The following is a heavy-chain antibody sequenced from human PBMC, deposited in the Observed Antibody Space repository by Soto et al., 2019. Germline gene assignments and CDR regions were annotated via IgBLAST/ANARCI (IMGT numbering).Heavy chain of an antibody. Sequence: ASVKVSCKASGGTFSSYAISWVRQAPGQGLEWMGGIIPIFGTANYAQKFQGRVTITADESTSTAYMELSSLRSEDTAVYYCARGHGHTAIPKNWGQGTLVTVSS. J-gene: IGHJ4*02. CDR3: ARGHGHTAIPKN. CDR2: IIPIFGTA. V-gene: IGHV1-69*13. D-gene: IGHD5-18*01. CDR1: GGTFSSYA.